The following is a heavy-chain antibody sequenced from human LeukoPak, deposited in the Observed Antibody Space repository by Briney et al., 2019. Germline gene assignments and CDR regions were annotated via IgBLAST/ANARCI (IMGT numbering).Heavy chain of an antibody. J-gene: IGHJ6*02. CDR2: IYSGGST. CDR3: ARDTYYYGMDV. Sequence: PGGSLRLSCAASGFTVSSNYMSWVRQAPGKGLEWVSIIYSGGSTYYADSVKGRFTISRDNSKNTLHLQMNSLRAKDTAVYYCARDTYYYGMDVWGQGTTVTVSS. V-gene: IGHV3-53*01. CDR1: GFTVSSNY.